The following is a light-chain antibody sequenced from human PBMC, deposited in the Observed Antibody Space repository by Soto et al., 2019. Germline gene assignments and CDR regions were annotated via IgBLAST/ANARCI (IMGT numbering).Light chain of an antibody. Sequence: DIQMTHSPSTLSASVGGRATITCRASQSISSWLACYQKKAGKAPKLLXYKASSLESGVPSRFSGSGSGTELTLAISSLQTDDFANYYCQQYNGYSSVTFGGGTKVDIK. V-gene: IGKV1-5*03. CDR1: QSISSW. CDR2: KAS. J-gene: IGKJ4*01. CDR3: QQYNGYSSVT.